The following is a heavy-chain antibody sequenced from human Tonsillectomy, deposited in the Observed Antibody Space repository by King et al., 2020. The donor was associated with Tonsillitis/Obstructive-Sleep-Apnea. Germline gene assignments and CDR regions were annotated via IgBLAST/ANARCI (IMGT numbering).Heavy chain of an antibody. Sequence: QLVQSGAELKKPGASLKVSCKASGYTFTRNYVHWVRQAPGQGLEWMGIINPSDGITTYAQRFQGRVTMTRDTSTSTVNMELSSLRAEDTAVYYCVRDDKDGRHLDYWGQGALVSVSA. D-gene: IGHD2-15*01. CDR1: GYTFTRNY. CDR3: VRDDKDGRHLDY. V-gene: IGHV1-46*01. CDR2: INPSDGIT. J-gene: IGHJ4*02.